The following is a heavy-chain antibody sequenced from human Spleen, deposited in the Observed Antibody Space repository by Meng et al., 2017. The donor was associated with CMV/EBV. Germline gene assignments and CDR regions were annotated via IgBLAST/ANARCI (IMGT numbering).Heavy chain of an antibody. CDR3: ARDSDSLFDY. D-gene: IGHD2-15*01. Sequence: CATSGFTFSSYAMGWVRQAPGKGLVWVSRINSDGSSTSYADSVKGRFTISRDNAKNTLYLQMNSLRAEDTAVYYCARDSDSLFDYWGQGTLVTVSS. CDR1: GFTFSSYA. J-gene: IGHJ4*02. V-gene: IGHV3-74*01. CDR2: INSDGSST.